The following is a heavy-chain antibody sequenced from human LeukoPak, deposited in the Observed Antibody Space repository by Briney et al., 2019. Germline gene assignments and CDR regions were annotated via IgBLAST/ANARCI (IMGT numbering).Heavy chain of an antibody. CDR2: INPNSGGT. Sequence: GASVKVSCKASGNTFTDYYMHWVRQAPGQGLEWMGWINPNSGGTNYAQNFQGRVTMTRDTSISTAYMELSRLRSDDTAVYYCAREPITIFGVITPHGAFDIWGQGTMVTVSS. CDR1: GNTFTDYY. D-gene: IGHD3-3*01. CDR3: AREPITIFGVITPHGAFDI. J-gene: IGHJ3*02. V-gene: IGHV1-2*02.